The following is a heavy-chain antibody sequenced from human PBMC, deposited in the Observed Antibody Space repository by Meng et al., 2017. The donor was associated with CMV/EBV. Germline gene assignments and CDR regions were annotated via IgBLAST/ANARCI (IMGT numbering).Heavy chain of an antibody. V-gene: IGHV3-30*02. D-gene: IGHD6-13*01. J-gene: IGHJ4*02. CDR3: AKGFQKQLHFDY. CDR2: IRYDGSNK. CDR1: GFPFSSYG. Sequence: GESLKISFASSGFPFSSYGMHWGRQAPGKGLEGVAFIRYDGSNKYYADSVKGRFTISRDNSKNTLYLQMNSLSAEDTAVYYCAKGFQKQLHFDYWGQGTLVTVSS.